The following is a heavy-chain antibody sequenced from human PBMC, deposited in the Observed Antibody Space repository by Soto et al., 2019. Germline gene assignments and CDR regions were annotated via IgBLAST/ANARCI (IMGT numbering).Heavy chain of an antibody. CDR3: AKDFGSYYYDSSGNYFDY. CDR2: ISYDGSNK. J-gene: IGHJ4*02. D-gene: IGHD3-22*01. CDR1: GFTFSSYA. Sequence: GGSLRLSCAASGFTFSSYAMHWVRQAPGKGLEWVAVISYDGSNKYYADSVKGRFTISRDNSKNTLYLQMNSLRAEDTAVYYCAKDFGSYYYDSSGNYFDYWGQGTLVTVSS. V-gene: IGHV3-30-3*01.